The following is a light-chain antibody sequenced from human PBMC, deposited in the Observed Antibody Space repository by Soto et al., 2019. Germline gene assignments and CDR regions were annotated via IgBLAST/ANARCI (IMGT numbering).Light chain of an antibody. V-gene: IGKV1-33*01. CDR2: EAS. Sequence: DVQMTESPSSLSASMGDRVTITCQASQDIDNFLDWYQHRPGKAPKLLIYEASNLETGVPSRFIGGRSGTNYTFTITSLQPEDVATYYCHQYDNLPRAFGPGTKVHVK. J-gene: IGKJ3*01. CDR1: QDIDNF. CDR3: HQYDNLPRA.